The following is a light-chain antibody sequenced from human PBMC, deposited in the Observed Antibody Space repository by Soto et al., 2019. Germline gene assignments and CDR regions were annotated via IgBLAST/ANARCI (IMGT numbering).Light chain of an antibody. CDR1: QCISSY. J-gene: IGKJ1*01. Sequence: VIWMTQSPSLLSASTGDRVTISCRMSQCISSYLAWYQQKPGKAPELLIYAASTLQSGVPSRFSGSGSGTEFTLTISSLQPDDFATYYCQHYNSYSEAFGQGTKVDIK. CDR3: QHYNSYSEA. CDR2: AAS. V-gene: IGKV1D-8*03.